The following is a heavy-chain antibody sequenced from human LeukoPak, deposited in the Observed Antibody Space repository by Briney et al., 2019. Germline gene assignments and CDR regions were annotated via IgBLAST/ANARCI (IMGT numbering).Heavy chain of an antibody. CDR1: GGSISSYY. CDR3: ATGTRYCSSPSCYGHDY. D-gene: IGHD2-2*01. Sequence: SETLSLTCTVSGGSISSYYWSWIRQPPGKGLEWIGYIYYSGSTNYNPSLKSRDTISVDTSKDHFSLKLSSVTPADTAVYYCATGTRYCSSPSCYGHDYWGQGTLVTVSS. J-gene: IGHJ4*02. V-gene: IGHV4-59*01. CDR2: IYYSGST.